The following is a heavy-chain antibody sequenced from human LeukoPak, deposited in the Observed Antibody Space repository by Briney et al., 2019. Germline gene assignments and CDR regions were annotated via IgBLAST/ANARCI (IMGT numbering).Heavy chain of an antibody. D-gene: IGHD3-10*01. CDR2: ISGSGDST. CDR3: ATRHSGRYFED. Sequence: QTGGSLRLSCAASGFTFTTYAMSWVRQAPGKGLEWVSTISGSGDSTSYADSVKGRFTISSDYSKNTLSLQMHSLRAEDTAVYFCATRHSGRYFEDWGQGTMVTVSS. CDR1: GFTFTTYA. J-gene: IGHJ4*02. V-gene: IGHV3-23*01.